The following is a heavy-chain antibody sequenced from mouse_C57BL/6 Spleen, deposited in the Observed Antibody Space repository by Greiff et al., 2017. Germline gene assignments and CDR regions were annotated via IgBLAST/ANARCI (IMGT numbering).Heavy chain of an antibody. CDR1: GFTFSSYA. D-gene: IGHD1-1*01. CDR2: ISDGGSYT. Sequence: EVHLVESGGGLVKPGGSLKLSCAASGFTFSSYAMSWVRQTPEKRLEWVATISDGGSYTYYPDNVKGRFTISRDNAKNNLYLQMSHLKSEDTAMYYCARDGDYGSSYRFDYWGQGTTLTVSS. V-gene: IGHV5-4*01. J-gene: IGHJ2*01. CDR3: ARDGDYGSSYRFDY.